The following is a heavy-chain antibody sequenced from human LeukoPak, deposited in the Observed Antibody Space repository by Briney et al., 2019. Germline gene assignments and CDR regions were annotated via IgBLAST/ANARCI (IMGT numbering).Heavy chain of an antibody. Sequence: ASVKVSCKASGYTFTSYGISWVRQAPGQGLEWMGWINPNSGGTNYAQKFQGRVTMTRDTSISTAYMELSRLRSDDTAVYYCARVEKTTFDIWGQGTMVTVSS. CDR2: INPNSGGT. V-gene: IGHV1-2*02. D-gene: IGHD4-11*01. J-gene: IGHJ3*02. CDR1: GYTFTSYG. CDR3: ARVEKTTFDI.